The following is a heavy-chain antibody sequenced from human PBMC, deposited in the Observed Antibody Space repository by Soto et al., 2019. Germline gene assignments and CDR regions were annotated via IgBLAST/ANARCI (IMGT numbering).Heavy chain of an antibody. CDR3: ARNGTLTGYSYGMDV. J-gene: IGHJ6*02. V-gene: IGHV1-69*01. D-gene: IGHD1-1*01. CDR2: IIPIFDTA. CDR1: GGTFSSYT. Sequence: QVQLVQSGAEVKKPGSSVKVSCKASGGTFSSYTINWVRQAPGQGLEWMGGIIPIFDTANYAQKFQGRVTITADEPTSTSYMEVSSLRSEDTAVYYCARNGTLTGYSYGMDVWGQGTTVTVSS.